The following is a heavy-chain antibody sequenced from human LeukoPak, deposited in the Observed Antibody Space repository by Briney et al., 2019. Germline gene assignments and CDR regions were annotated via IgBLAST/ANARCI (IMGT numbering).Heavy chain of an antibody. CDR1: GYSFTSYW. CDR2: IYPGDSDT. CDR3: ARLPLSWSSGWYLPYFDY. Sequence: GASLKISCKGSGYSFTSYWIGLGRPLPGKVLEWMGIIYPGDSDTRYSPSFQGQVTISADKSISTAYLQWSSLKASDTAMYYCARLPLSWSSGWYLPYFDYWGQGTLVTVSS. V-gene: IGHV5-51*01. D-gene: IGHD6-19*01. J-gene: IGHJ4*02.